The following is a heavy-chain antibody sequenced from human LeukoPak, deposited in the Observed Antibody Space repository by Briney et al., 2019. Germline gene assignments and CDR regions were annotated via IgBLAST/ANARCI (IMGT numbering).Heavy chain of an antibody. CDR2: ICYSGST. V-gene: IGHV4-61*01. CDR1: GGSVSSGSYY. J-gene: IGHJ3*02. Sequence: SETLSLTCTVSGGSVSSGSYYWSWIRQPPGKGLEWIGYICYSGSTNYNPSLKSRVTISVDTSKNQFSLKLSSVTAADTAVYYCARIPRITMVRGVPVGAFDIWGQGTMVTVSS. CDR3: ARIPRITMVRGVPVGAFDI. D-gene: IGHD3-10*01.